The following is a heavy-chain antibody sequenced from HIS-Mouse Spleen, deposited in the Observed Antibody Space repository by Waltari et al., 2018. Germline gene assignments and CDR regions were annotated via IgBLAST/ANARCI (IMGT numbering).Heavy chain of an antibody. J-gene: IGHJ2*01. Sequence: QLQLQESGPGLVKPSETLSLTCTVSGGSISSSSYYWGWIRQPPGKGLDWIGSIYYRGSTYYNPSLKRRVTISVDTSKNQFSLKLSSVTAADTAVYYCAREIPYSSSWYDWYFDLWGRVTLVTVSS. CDR3: AREIPYSSSWYDWYFDL. V-gene: IGHV4-39*07. CDR2: IYYRGST. CDR1: GGSISSSSYY. D-gene: IGHD6-13*01.